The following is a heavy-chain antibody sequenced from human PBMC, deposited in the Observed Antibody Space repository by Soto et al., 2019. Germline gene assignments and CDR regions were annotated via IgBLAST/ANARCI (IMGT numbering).Heavy chain of an antibody. Sequence: SETLSLTCAVYGGSFSGYYWSWIRQPPGKGLEWIGEINHSGSTNYNPSLKSRVTISVDTSKNQFSLKLSSVTAADTAVYYCARDSHLSPWSIVAKDYYYYYGMDVWGQGTTVTVS. J-gene: IGHJ6*02. CDR2: INHSGST. D-gene: IGHD5-12*01. CDR1: GGSFSGYY. V-gene: IGHV4-34*01. CDR3: ARDSHLSPWSIVAKDYYYYYGMDV.